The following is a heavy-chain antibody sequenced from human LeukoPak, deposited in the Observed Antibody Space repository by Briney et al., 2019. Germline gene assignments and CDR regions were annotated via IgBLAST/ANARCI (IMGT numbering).Heavy chain of an antibody. CDR1: GFTVSSNY. Sequence: GGSLRLSCAASGFTVSSNYMSWVRQAPGKGLEWVSVIYSGGSTYYADSVKGRFTISRDNSKNTLCLQMNSLRAEDTAVYYCARVIRDYYDSSGYGFDYWGQGTLVTVSS. CDR2: IYSGGST. D-gene: IGHD3-22*01. J-gene: IGHJ4*02. CDR3: ARVIRDYYDSSGYGFDY. V-gene: IGHV3-53*01.